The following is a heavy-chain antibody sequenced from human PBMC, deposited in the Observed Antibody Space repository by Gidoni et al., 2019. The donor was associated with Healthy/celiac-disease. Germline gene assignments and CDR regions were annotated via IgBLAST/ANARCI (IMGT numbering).Heavy chain of an antibody. V-gene: IGHV3-74*01. J-gene: IGHJ4*02. D-gene: IGHD3-3*01. CDR2: INSDGSST. CDR1: GFTFSSYW. Sequence: EVQLVEFGGGLVQPGASLSLSCAASGFTFSSYWMHWVRQAPGKGLVWVSRINSDGSSTSYADSVKGRFTISRDNAKNTLYLQMNSLRAEDTAVYYCARDYFLEWLPNFDYWGQGTLVTVSS. CDR3: ARDYFLEWLPNFDY.